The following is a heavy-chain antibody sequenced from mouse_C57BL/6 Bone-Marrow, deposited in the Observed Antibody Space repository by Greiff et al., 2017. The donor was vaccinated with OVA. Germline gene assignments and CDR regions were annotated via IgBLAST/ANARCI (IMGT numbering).Heavy chain of an antibody. Sequence: EVKVVESGAELVRPGASVKLSCTASGFNIKDDYMHWVKQRPEQGLEWIGWIDPENGDTEYASKFQGKATITADTSSNTAYLQLSSLTSEDTAVYYCTTFLNWFYAMDYWGQGTSVTVSS. V-gene: IGHV14-4*01. CDR3: TTFLNWFYAMDY. CDR1: GFNIKDDY. J-gene: IGHJ4*01. CDR2: IDPENGDT. D-gene: IGHD4-1*01.